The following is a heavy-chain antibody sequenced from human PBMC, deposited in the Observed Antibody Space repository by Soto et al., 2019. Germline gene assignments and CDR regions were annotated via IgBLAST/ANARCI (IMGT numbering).Heavy chain of an antibody. J-gene: IGHJ4*02. Sequence: EVQLVESGGGLVQPGRSLRLSCAASGFTFDDYAMHWVRQAPGKGLEWVSGISWNSGSIGYADSVKGRFTISRDNAKNSMYLQMNSLRAEDTALYYCAKDMGRYAVGPDYWGQGTLVTVSS. V-gene: IGHV3-9*01. D-gene: IGHD3-9*01. CDR2: ISWNSGSI. CDR1: GFTFDDYA. CDR3: AKDMGRYAVGPDY.